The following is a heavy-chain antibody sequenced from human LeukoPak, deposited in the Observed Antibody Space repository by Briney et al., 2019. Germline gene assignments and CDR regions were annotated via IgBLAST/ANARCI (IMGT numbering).Heavy chain of an antibody. Sequence: SETLSLTCAVYGGSFSGYYWSWIRQPPGKGLEWIGEINHSGSTNYNPSLKSRVTISVDTSKDQFSLKLSSVTAADTAVYYCARVTRGVEVDYWGQGTLVTVSS. J-gene: IGHJ4*02. V-gene: IGHV4-34*01. CDR1: GGSFSGYY. CDR2: INHSGST. D-gene: IGHD1-1*01. CDR3: ARVTRGVEVDY.